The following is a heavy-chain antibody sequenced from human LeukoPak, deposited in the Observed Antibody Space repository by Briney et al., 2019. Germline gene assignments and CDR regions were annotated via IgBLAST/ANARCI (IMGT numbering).Heavy chain of an antibody. CDR2: IYHSGST. CDR3: ARDRSSSWSAIHWFDP. Sequence: SETLSLTCTVSGYSISSGYYWGWIRQPPGKGLEWIGSIYHSGSTYYNPSLKSRVTISVDTSKNQFSLKLSSVTAADTAVYYCARDRSSSWSAIHWFDPWGQGTLVTVSS. J-gene: IGHJ5*02. D-gene: IGHD6-13*01. V-gene: IGHV4-38-2*02. CDR1: GYSISSGYY.